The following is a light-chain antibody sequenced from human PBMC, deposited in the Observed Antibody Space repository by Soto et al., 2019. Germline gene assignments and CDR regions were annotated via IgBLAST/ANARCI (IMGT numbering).Light chain of an antibody. J-gene: IGKJ1*01. CDR2: EAS. CDR3: QQYRT. CDR1: QTIDTN. V-gene: IGKV3-20*01. Sequence: EIVMAQSPGTLSVSPGERATLSCRASQTIDTNLAWYQQNPGQAPRLLIYEASSRATGIPDRFSGSGSGTDFTLTISRLEPEDFAVYYCQQYRTFGQGTKVDI.